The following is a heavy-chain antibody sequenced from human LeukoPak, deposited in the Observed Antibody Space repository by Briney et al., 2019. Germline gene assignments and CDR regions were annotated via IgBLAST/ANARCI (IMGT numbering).Heavy chain of an antibody. CDR3: AKGGAVAGRLRTNEDAFDI. CDR1: GFTFDDYA. CDR2: ISWNSGSI. V-gene: IGHV3-9*03. Sequence: GGSLRLSCAASGFTFDDYAMHWVRQAPGKGLEWVSGISWNSGSIGYADSVKGRFTISRDNAKNSLYLQMNSLRAEDMALYYCAKGGAVAGRLRTNEDAFDIWGQGAMVTVSS. J-gene: IGHJ3*02. D-gene: IGHD6-19*01.